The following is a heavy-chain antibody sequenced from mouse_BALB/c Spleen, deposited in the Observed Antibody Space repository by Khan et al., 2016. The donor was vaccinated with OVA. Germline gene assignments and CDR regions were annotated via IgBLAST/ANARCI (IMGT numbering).Heavy chain of an antibody. Sequence: EVQLVESGGDLVKPGGSLKLSCAASGFTFSTYGMSWVRQTPDKRLEWVATVSRGGSYTYYPDSVKGRVTISRDNAKNTLYMQMSSLKSEDTAMFYCARLAYYYDSEGFAYWGQGTLVTVSA. CDR1: GFTFSTYG. D-gene: IGHD1-1*01. CDR2: VSRGGSYT. V-gene: IGHV5-6*01. J-gene: IGHJ3*01. CDR3: ARLAYYYDSEGFAY.